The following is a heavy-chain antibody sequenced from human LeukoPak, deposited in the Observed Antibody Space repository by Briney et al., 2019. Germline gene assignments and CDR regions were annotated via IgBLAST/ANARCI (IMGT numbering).Heavy chain of an antibody. CDR2: IYYSGST. Sequence: SETLSLTCTVSGGSISSSSYYWGWIRQPPGKGLEWIGSIYYSGSTYYNPSLKSRVIISVDTSKNQFSLKLSSVTAADTAVYYCARQTIRYFDYWGQGTLVTVSS. D-gene: IGHD1-14*01. J-gene: IGHJ4*02. CDR1: GGSISSSSYY. V-gene: IGHV4-39*01. CDR3: ARQTIRYFDY.